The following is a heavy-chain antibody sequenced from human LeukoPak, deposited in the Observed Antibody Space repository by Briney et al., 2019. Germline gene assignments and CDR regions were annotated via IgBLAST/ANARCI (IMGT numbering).Heavy chain of an antibody. J-gene: IGHJ5*02. CDR2: IIPIFGTA. CDR1: GGTFSSYA. V-gene: IGHV1-69*05. Sequence: SVKVSCKASGGTFSSYAISWVRQAPGQGLEWMGRIIPIFGTANYAQQFQGRVTITTDEYTRTAYMELSSLRSEDTAVYYCARRAYYYDSSGYHHNWFDPWGQGTLVTVSS. CDR3: ARRAYYYDSSGYHHNWFDP. D-gene: IGHD3-22*01.